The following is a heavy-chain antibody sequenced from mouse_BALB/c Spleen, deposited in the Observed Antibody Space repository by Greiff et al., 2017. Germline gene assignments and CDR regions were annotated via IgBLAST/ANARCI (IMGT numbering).Heavy chain of an antibody. V-gene: IGHV1S135*01. J-gene: IGHJ4*01. D-gene: IGHD3-1*01. CDR2: IDPYNGGT. Sequence: VQLKESGPELGKPGASVKISCKASGYSFTGYNMYWVKQSHRKSLEWIGYIDPYNGGTSYNQKSKGKATLTVDKSSSTAYMHLNSLTSEDSAIYYCARSGGHYAMDYWGQGTSVTVSS. CDR3: ARSGGHYAMDY. CDR1: GYSFTGYN.